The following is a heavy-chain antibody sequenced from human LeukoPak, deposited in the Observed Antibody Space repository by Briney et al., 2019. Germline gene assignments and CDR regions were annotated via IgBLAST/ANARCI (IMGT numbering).Heavy chain of an antibody. CDR1: GFTFSNYG. Sequence: PGGSLRLSCAASGFTFSNYGMHWVRQAPGKGLEWLTYIRYDGNIQYYADSVKGRFTISRDNSTKTVYLQMNSLRAEDTAVYYCAGGGFGEAYYYYYMDVWGEGTTVTVSS. CDR2: IRYDGNIQ. V-gene: IGHV3-30*02. D-gene: IGHD3-10*01. J-gene: IGHJ6*03. CDR3: AGGGFGEAYYYYYMDV.